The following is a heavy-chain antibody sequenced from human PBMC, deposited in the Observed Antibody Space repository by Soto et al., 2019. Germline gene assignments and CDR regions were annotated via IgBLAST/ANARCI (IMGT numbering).Heavy chain of an antibody. CDR1: GGTFSSYA. Sequence: QVQLVQSGAEVRQPGSSVKVSCKASGGTFSSYAISWVRQAPGQGLEWMGGIIPIFGTANYAQKFQGRVTITADESTSTAYMELSSLRSEDTAVYYCARDNIVVVTATLYYYYGMDVWGQGTTVTVSS. J-gene: IGHJ6*02. V-gene: IGHV1-69*01. CDR2: IIPIFGTA. CDR3: ARDNIVVVTATLYYYYGMDV. D-gene: IGHD2-21*02.